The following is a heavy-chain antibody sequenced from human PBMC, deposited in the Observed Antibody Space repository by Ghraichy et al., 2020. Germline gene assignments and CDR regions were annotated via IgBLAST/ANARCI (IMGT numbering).Heavy chain of an antibody. Sequence: SETLSLTCTVSGGSISGYYWSWIRQPPGKGLEWIGYIYHSGSTDYNPSLKSRVTISVDTSKNQFSRKLSTVTAADTAVYYCARGSGWYYYWGQGTLVTVSS. J-gene: IGHJ4*02. D-gene: IGHD6-19*01. CDR1: GGSISGYY. CDR3: ARGSGWYYY. V-gene: IGHV4-59*01. CDR2: IYHSGST.